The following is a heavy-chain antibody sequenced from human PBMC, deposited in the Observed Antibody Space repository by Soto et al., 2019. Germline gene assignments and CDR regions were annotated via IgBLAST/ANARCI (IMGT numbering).Heavy chain of an antibody. D-gene: IGHD6-19*01. Sequence: ASVKVSCKASGYTFTGYYMHWVRQAPGQGLEWMGWINPNSGGTNYAQKFQGWVTMTRDTSISTAYMELSRLRSDDTAVYYCARAIAVAGTDLHFGCLGLVTLVTGSS. J-gene: IGHJ4*02. CDR3: ARAIAVAGTDLHFGC. CDR2: INPNSGGT. CDR1: GYTFTGYY. V-gene: IGHV1-2*04.